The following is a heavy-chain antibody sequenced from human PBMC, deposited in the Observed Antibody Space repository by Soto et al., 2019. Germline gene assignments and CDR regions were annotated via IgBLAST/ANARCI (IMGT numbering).Heavy chain of an antibody. J-gene: IGHJ6*01. D-gene: IGHD6-6*01. V-gene: IGHV4-59*01. CDR1: GGSISSYY. Sequence: QVQLQESGPGLVKPSETLALTCTVSGGSISSYYWSWIRQPPGKGLEWIGYIYYSGSTNYNPSLKSRVTISVDTSKNQFSLKLSSVTAADTAVYYCAREVAARPGMDVW. CDR2: IYYSGST. CDR3: AREVAARPGMDV.